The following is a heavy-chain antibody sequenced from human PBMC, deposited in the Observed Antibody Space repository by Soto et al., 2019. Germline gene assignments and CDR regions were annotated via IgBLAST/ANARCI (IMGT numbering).Heavy chain of an antibody. CDR1: GFSFSSHW. D-gene: IGHD5-12*01. J-gene: IGHJ3*01. V-gene: IGHV3-7*01. CDR2: IKRDGSAS. Sequence: GGSLRLSCAVSGFSFSSHWMSWVRQAPGKGLEWVATIKRDGSASYYVDSVKGRFTISRDNANDSLYLQMNRLRADDTAVYYCVRDQGKDILASAFAFWGHGTKVTVS. CDR3: VRDQGKDILASAFAF.